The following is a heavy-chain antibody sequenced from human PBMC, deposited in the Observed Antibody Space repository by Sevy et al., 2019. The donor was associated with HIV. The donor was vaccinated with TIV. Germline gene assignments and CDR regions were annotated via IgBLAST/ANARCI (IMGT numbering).Heavy chain of an antibody. CDR2: ISSSNII. D-gene: IGHD2-2*01. J-gene: IGHJ6*02. Sequence: GGSLRLSCAASGFTLSPYSMEWVRQAPGKGLEWVSHISSSNIIYYADSVKGRFTVSRDNAKNSLYLRMDSLRDEDTAVYYCARDAMRVGNSNYYYGMDVWGQGTTVTVSS. V-gene: IGHV3-48*02. CDR1: GFTLSPYS. CDR3: ARDAMRVGNSNYYYGMDV.